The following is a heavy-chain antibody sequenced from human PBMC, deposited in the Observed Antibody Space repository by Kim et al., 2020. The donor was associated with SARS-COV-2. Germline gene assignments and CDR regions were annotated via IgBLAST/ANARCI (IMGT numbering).Heavy chain of an antibody. D-gene: IGHD1-26*01. CDR1: GGSISSGGYY. Sequence: SETLSLTCTVSGGSISSGGYYWSWIRQHPGKGLEWIGYIYYSGSTYYNPSLKSRVTISVDTSKNQFSLKLSSVTAADTAVYYCAREEVEMAMGYFDYWGQGTLVTVSS. J-gene: IGHJ4*02. CDR2: IYYSGST. CDR3: AREEVEMAMGYFDY. V-gene: IGHV4-31*03.